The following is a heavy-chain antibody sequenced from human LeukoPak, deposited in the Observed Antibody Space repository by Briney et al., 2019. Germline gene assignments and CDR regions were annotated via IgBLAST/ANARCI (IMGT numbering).Heavy chain of an antibody. CDR3: ARHPHCSSTICRYHFDH. CDR1: GYRFTSYG. J-gene: IGHJ4*02. V-gene: IGHV1-18*01. D-gene: IGHD2-2*01. Sequence: ASVKVSCKASGYRFTSYGISWVRQAPGQGLEWMGWISAYNGNTNYAQKLQGRVTMTTDTSTSTAYMELRSLRSDDTAVYYCARHPHCSSTICRYHFDHWGRGTLVTVSS. CDR2: ISAYNGNT.